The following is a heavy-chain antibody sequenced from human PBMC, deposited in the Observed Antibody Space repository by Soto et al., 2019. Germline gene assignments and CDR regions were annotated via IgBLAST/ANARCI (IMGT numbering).Heavy chain of an antibody. CDR3: ARGLTRLDY. CDR1: GYSFTHFE. D-gene: IGHD7-27*01. Sequence: QVQLVQSGPEVKQPGASVRISCQASGYSFTHFEMHWVRQAPGQRLEWMGWINTGNGDTKYSKKFQGKVTFTRDTSASTAYLGLDGLTADDTSFYFCARGLTRLDYWGQGTLVTVSS. J-gene: IGHJ4*02. V-gene: IGHV1-3*04. CDR2: INTGNGDT.